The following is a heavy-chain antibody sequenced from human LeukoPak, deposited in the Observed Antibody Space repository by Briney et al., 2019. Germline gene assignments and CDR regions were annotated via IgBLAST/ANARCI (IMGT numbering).Heavy chain of an antibody. Sequence: SETLSLTCTVSGGSISSHYWSWIRQPPGKGLEWIGYIYYSGSTNYNPSLKSRATISVDTSKNQFSLKLSSVTAADTAVYYCARGAHCSSTSCLNWFDPWGQGTLVTVSS. CDR3: ARGAHCSSTSCLNWFDP. CDR2: IYYSGST. D-gene: IGHD2-2*01. CDR1: GGSISSHY. V-gene: IGHV4-59*11. J-gene: IGHJ5*02.